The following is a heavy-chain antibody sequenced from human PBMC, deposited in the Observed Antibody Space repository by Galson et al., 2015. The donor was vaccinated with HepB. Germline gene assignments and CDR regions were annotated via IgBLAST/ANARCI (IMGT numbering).Heavy chain of an antibody. CDR2: ISHDGSNK. CDR1: GFSFSRYG. D-gene: IGHD2-8*01. V-gene: IGHV3-30*18. J-gene: IGHJ6*02. Sequence: SLRLSCAASGFSFSRYGMHWVRQTPGKGLEWVAVISHDGSNKNYADSVKGRFTISRDNSKNTLYPQMNSLRIEDTAVYYCAKEGLNYYGMDVWGQGTTVTVSS. CDR3: AKEGLNYYGMDV.